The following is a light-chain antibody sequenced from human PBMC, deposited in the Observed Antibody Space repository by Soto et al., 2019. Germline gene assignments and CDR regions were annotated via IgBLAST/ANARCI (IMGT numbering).Light chain of an antibody. CDR3: CSYAGSSTHVV. CDR2: EGS. Sequence: QSALTQPASVSGSPGQSITISCTGTSSDVGSYNLVSWYQQHPGKAPKLMIYEGSKRPSGVSNRFSGSKSGNTASLTISGLQADDEADYYCCSYAGSSTHVVFGVGTKVTVL. V-gene: IGLV2-23*01. J-gene: IGLJ2*01. CDR1: SSDVGSYNL.